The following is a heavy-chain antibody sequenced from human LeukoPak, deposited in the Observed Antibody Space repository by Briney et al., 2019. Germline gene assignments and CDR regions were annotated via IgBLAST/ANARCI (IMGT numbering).Heavy chain of an antibody. V-gene: IGHV5-51*01. CDR1: GYSFTSYW. CDR3: ASLGEVVVPAARSDFDY. J-gene: IGHJ4*02. CDR2: IYPGDSDT. Sequence: GESLKISCKGSGYSFTSYWIGWVRQMPGKGLEWMGIIYPGDSDTRYSPSFQGQVTISADKSISTAYLQWSSLKASDTAMYYCASLGEVVVPAARSDFDYWGQGTLVTVSS. D-gene: IGHD2-2*01.